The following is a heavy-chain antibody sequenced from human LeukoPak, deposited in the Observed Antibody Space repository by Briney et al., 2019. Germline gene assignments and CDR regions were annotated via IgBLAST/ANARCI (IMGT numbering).Heavy chain of an antibody. CDR1: GYTFSRNA. CDR3: SRSAYYDGSGNYYDY. CDR2: IWSDGSDQ. Sequence: GGSLRLSCAASGYTFSRNAMHWVRQAPGKGLEWAAIIWSDGSDQYYADSLRGRFTISRDNSKNTLYLQMNGLRAEDTAVYYCSRSAYYDGSGNYYDYWGQGTLVTVSS. D-gene: IGHD3-22*01. J-gene: IGHJ4*02. V-gene: IGHV3-33*01.